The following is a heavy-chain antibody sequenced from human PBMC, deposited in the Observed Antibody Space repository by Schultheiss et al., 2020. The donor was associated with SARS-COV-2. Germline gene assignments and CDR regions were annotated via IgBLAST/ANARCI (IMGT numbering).Heavy chain of an antibody. D-gene: IGHD4-17*01. CDR3: ARHRYGDSTLEY. V-gene: IGHV4-61*05. J-gene: IGHJ4*02. CDR1: GGSISSSSYY. CDR2: IYYTGST. Sequence: SETLSLTCTVSGGSISSSSYYWGWIRQPPGKGLEWIGYIYYTGSTNYNPSLKSRVTISVDTSKNHFSLKVNSVTAADTAVYYCARHRYGDSTLEYWGQGTLVTVSS.